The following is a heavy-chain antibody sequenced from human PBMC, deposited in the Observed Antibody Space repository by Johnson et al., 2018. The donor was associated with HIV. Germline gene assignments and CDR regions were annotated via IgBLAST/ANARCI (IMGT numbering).Heavy chain of an antibody. CDR3: AKEVVVIATGAFDI. J-gene: IGHJ3*02. V-gene: IGHV3-30*02. Sequence: QVQLVESGGGLVQPGRSLRLSCAASGFTFDDYAMHWVRQAPGKGLEWVAFIRFDGSSKYYGDSVKGRFSISRDNSKNTLYLQMNSLRAEDTAVYYCAKEVVVIATGAFDIWGQGTMVTVSS. D-gene: IGHD2-21*01. CDR1: GFTFDDYA. CDR2: IRFDGSSK.